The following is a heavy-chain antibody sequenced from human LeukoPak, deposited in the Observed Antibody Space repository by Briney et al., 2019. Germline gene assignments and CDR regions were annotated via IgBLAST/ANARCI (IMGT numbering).Heavy chain of an antibody. J-gene: IGHJ4*02. CDR3: ARLTALYFGDERVYYFDS. CDR2: IYYTGST. CDR1: GASISSSSYS. V-gene: IGHV4-61*05. Sequence: SETLSLTCTVSGASISSSSYSWGWIRQPPGKGLEWIGYIYYTGSTNYNPSLKSRVTISLVTSNNQFSLKLTSVTAADTAVYYCARLTALYFGDERVYYFDSWGQGTLVTVSS. D-gene: IGHD3-10*01.